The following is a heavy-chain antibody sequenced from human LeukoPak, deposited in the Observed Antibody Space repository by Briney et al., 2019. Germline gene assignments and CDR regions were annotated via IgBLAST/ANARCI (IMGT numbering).Heavy chain of an antibody. J-gene: IGHJ3*02. CDR1: GLTFSSYA. CDR3: ARVEGAFDI. Sequence: GGSLRLSCAASGLTFSSYAMHWVRQAPGKGLEWVAVISYDGSNKYYADSVKGRFTISRDNSKNTLYLQMNSLRAEDTAVYYCARVEGAFDIWGQGTMVTVSS. V-gene: IGHV3-30*04. CDR2: ISYDGSNK.